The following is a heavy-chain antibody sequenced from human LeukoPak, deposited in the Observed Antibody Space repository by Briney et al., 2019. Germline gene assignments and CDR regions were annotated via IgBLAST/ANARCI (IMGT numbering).Heavy chain of an antibody. CDR2: IYYSGST. CDR3: ARLPDYYDSSGYYFGY. V-gene: IGHV4-59*08. J-gene: IGHJ4*02. Sequence: PSETLSLTCTVSGGSISSYYWSWVRQPPGKGLEWIGYIYYSGSTNYNPSLKSRVTISVDTSKNQFSLILSSVTAADTAVYYCARLPDYYDSSGYYFGYWGQGTLVTVSS. D-gene: IGHD3-22*01. CDR1: GGSISSYY.